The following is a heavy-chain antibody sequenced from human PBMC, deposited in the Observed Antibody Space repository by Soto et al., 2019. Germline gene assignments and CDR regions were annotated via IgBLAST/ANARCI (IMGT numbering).Heavy chain of an antibody. V-gene: IGHV1-69*06. CDR3: ARRDSHGFFRYFDN. CDR1: GGTFSSYP. CDR2: TNGNLGTG. Sequence: QVQLVQSGAEVKRPGSSVNVSCKASGGTFSSYPISWVRQAPGPGLEWMGGTNGNLGTGNYAQKFRGRLTITTDISTTTAYMELSSLTSEDTAVYYCARRDSHGFFRYFDNWGQGTLVTVSS. D-gene: IGHD3-10*01. J-gene: IGHJ4*02.